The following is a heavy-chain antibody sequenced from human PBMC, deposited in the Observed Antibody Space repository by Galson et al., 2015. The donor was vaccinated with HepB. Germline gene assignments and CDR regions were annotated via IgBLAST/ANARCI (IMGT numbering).Heavy chain of an antibody. J-gene: IGHJ1*01. CDR1: GGSISSSDYY. V-gene: IGHV4-39*01. Sequence: ETLSLTCIVSGGSISSSDYYWGWIRQPPGKGLEWIGSIYYPGGTYYNPSLKSRVTISVDTSKNHVSLKLSSVTAADTAVYYCASQWLVAAGYFQHWGLGTLVTVSS. D-gene: IGHD2-15*01. CDR3: ASQWLVAAGYFQH. CDR2: IYYPGGT.